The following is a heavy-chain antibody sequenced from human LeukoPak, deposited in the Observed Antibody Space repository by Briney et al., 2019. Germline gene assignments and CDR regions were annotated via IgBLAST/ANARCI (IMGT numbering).Heavy chain of an antibody. J-gene: IGHJ5*02. CDR3: ASSPGSGYYT. V-gene: IGHV4-59*01. Sequence: SETLSLTCTVSGGSISSYYWSWIRQPPGKELEWIGYIYYSGSTNNNPSLKSRVTISVDTSKNQFSLKLSSVTAADTAVYYCASSPGSGYYTWGQGTLVTVSS. CDR1: GGSISSYY. D-gene: IGHD3-22*01. CDR2: IYYSGST.